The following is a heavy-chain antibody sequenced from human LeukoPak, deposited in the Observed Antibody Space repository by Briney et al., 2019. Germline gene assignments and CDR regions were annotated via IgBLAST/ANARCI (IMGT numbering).Heavy chain of an antibody. CDR3: AKDRRDSSGWYE. Sequence: AGGSLRLSCAASGFTFSSYAMSWVRQAPGKGLEWVSAISGSGGSTYYADSVKGRFTISRDNSKNTLYLQMNSLRAEDTAVYYCAKDRRDSSGWYEWGQGTLVTVSS. V-gene: IGHV3-23*01. CDR2: ISGSGGST. J-gene: IGHJ4*02. D-gene: IGHD6-19*01. CDR1: GFTFSSYA.